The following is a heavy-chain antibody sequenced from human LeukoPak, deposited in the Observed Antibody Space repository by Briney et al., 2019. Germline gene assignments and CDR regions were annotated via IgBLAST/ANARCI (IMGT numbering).Heavy chain of an antibody. D-gene: IGHD3-22*01. CDR3: ARDGGYGLGMDV. J-gene: IGHJ6*02. Sequence: PSQTLSLTCTVSGGSISSGDYYWSWIRQPPGKGLEWIGYIYYGGSTYYNPSLKSRVTISVDTSKNQFSLKLSSVTAADTAVYYCARDGGYGLGMDVWGQGTTVTVSS. V-gene: IGHV4-30-4*01. CDR1: GGSISSGDYY. CDR2: IYYGGST.